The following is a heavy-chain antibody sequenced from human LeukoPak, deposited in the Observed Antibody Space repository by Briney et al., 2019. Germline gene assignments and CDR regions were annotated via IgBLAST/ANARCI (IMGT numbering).Heavy chain of an antibody. CDR2: INPNSGGT. CDR3: ARDLGGSYRLSYFDY. J-gene: IGHJ4*02. Sequence: ASVKVSCKASGYTFTGYYMHWVRQAPGQGLEWMGWINPNSGGTNYAQKFQGRVTMTRDTSISTAYMELSRLRSDDTAVYYCARDLGGSYRLSYFDYWGQETLVTVSS. D-gene: IGHD3-16*02. V-gene: IGHV1-2*02. CDR1: GYTFTGYY.